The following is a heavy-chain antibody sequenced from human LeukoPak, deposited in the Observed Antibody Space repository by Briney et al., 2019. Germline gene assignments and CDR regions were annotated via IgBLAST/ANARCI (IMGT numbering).Heavy chain of an antibody. Sequence: ASVKVSCKASGYTFSDYLIHWVRQAPGQGLEWMGWVNPNSGATSYAQKFQGGVTLTRDTSITTFYMEVSRLRSDDTAVYFCARYNWNDVVSALDYWGQGTLVTVSS. CDR3: ARYNWNDVVSALDY. V-gene: IGHV1-2*02. J-gene: IGHJ4*02. D-gene: IGHD1-1*01. CDR1: GYTFSDYL. CDR2: VNPNSGAT.